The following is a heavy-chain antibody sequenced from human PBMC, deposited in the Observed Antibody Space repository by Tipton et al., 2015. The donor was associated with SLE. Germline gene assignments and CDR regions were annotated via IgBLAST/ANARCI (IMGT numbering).Heavy chain of an antibody. Sequence: TLSLTCTVSGGSISSSSYYWGWIRQPPGKGLEWIGSIYYSGSTYYNPSLKSRVTISVDTSKNQFSLKLSSATAADTAVYYCARGVWSGSCFDLWGRGTLVTVPS. V-gene: IGHV4-39*07. D-gene: IGHD3-3*01. CDR3: ARGVWSGSCFDL. CDR2: IYYSGST. J-gene: IGHJ2*01. CDR1: GGSISSSSYY.